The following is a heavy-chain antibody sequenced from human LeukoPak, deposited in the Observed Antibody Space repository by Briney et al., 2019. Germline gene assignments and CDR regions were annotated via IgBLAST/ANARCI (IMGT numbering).Heavy chain of an antibody. D-gene: IGHD3-9*01. V-gene: IGHV3-21*01. CDR3: ARGHYDVFAASYKWTLDY. CDR2: ITSGDDYI. CDR1: GLSFNMFN. J-gene: IGHJ4*02. Sequence: KAGGSETLFCAASGLSFNMFNMDWVRHPAGKGLEWVSYITSGDDYIKYAASLKGRFTTSRDNANNSLFLQLNSLRVEDTAVYYCARGHYDVFAASYKWTLDYWGQGTLVTVSS.